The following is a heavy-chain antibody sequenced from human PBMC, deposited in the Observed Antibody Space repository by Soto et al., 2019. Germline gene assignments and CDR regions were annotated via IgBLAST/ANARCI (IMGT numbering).Heavy chain of an antibody. V-gene: IGHV1-46*03. CDR1: GYTFTSYY. CDR2: INPSGGST. Sequence: QVQLVQSGAEVKKPGASVKVSCKASGYTFTSYYMHWVRQAPGQGLEWMGIINPSGGSTSYAQKFQGRVTITRDTSTSTVYMELSSLRSEDTAVYYCARGSGSYYNVVVCDYWGQGTLVTVSS. CDR3: ARGSGSYYNVVVCDY. J-gene: IGHJ4*02. D-gene: IGHD3-10*01.